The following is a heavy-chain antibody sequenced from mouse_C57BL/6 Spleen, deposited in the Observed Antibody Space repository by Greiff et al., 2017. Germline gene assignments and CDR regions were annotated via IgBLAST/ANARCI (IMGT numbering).Heavy chain of an antibody. CDR2: IHPNSGST. CDR1: GYTFTSYW. CDR3: ASLGIYYDYDEVDY. Sequence: VQLQQPGAELVKPGASVKLSCKASGYTFTSYWMHWVKQRPGQGLEWIGMIHPNSGSTNYNEKFKSKATLTVDKPSSTAYMQLSILTSEDSAVYYCASLGIYYDYDEVDYWGQGTTLTVSS. J-gene: IGHJ2*01. D-gene: IGHD2-4*01. V-gene: IGHV1-64*01.